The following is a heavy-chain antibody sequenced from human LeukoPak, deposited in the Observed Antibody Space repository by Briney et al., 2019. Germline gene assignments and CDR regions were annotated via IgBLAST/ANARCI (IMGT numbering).Heavy chain of an antibody. CDR3: ASCNWNYSPYYYYMDV. Sequence: SVKVSCKASGGTFSSYAISWVRQAPGQGLEWMGGIIPIFGTANYAQKFQGRVTITTDESTSTAYMELSSLRSEDTAVYYCASCNWNYSPYYYYMDVWGKGSTVTVSS. D-gene: IGHD1-7*01. CDR2: IIPIFGTA. V-gene: IGHV1-69*05. CDR1: GGTFSSYA. J-gene: IGHJ6*03.